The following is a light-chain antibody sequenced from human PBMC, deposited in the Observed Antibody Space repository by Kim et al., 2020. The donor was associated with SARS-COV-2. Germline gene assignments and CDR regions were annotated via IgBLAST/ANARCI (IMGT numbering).Light chain of an antibody. CDR1: KLGDKY. V-gene: IGLV3-1*01. CDR3: QAWDTSTVV. Sequence: SLSPGQTASITFSGDKLGDKYSCWYQQKPGQSPVLVIYQDSRRPSGIPERFSGSNSGNTATLTISGTQAMDEADYYCQAWDTSTVVFGGGTQLTVL. J-gene: IGLJ2*01. CDR2: QDS.